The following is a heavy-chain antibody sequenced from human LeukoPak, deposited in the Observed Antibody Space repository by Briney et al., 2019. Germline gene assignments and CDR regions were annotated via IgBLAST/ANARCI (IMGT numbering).Heavy chain of an antibody. J-gene: IGHJ4*02. CDR3: ARGVYIAAAQYGY. CDR1: GGSISSYY. V-gene: IGHV4-4*07. CDR2: IYGSGST. D-gene: IGHD6-13*01. Sequence: SETLSLTCTVSGGSISSYYWNWLGQPAGKGLEWIGRIYGSGSTNYSPSLKSRVTMSLDTSKNQFSLKLSSVTAADTAVYYCARGVYIAAAQYGYWGQGTLVTVSS.